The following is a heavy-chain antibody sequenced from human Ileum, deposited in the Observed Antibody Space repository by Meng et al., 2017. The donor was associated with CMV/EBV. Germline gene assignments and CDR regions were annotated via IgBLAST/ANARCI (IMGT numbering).Heavy chain of an antibody. CDR1: GFVFSDHY. J-gene: IGHJ6*02. CDR3: TRLEGRFGLDV. Sequence: GGSLRLSCSASGFVFSDHYVDWVRQAPGKGLEWIGRSSNKADTFTTQYAASVRVRFTISRDDSNSFFLQMNSLKNDDTAVYYCTRLEGRFGLDVWGQGTAVTVSS. CDR2: SSNKADTFTT. V-gene: IGHV3-72*01. D-gene: IGHD1-1*01.